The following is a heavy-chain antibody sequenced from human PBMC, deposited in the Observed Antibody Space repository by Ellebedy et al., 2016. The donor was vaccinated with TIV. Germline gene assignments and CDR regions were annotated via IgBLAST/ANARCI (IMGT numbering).Heavy chain of an antibody. CDR3: ARVEAVAGQAEYFQH. Sequence: GESLKISCAASGFTFSSYAMTWVRQAPGKGLEWVANIKQDGGEKNYVDSVKGRFTISRDNAMNSLYLQMNSLRAEDTALYYCARVEAVAGQAEYFQHWGQGTLVTVSS. J-gene: IGHJ1*01. D-gene: IGHD6-19*01. V-gene: IGHV3-7*01. CDR1: GFTFSSYA. CDR2: IKQDGGEK.